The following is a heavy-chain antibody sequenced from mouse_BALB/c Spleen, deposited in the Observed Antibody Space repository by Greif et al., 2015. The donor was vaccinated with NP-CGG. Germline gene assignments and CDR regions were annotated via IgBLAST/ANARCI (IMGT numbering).Heavy chain of an antibody. D-gene: IGHD4-1*01. J-gene: IGHJ4*01. CDR2: ISSGGGST. CDR1: GFAFSSYD. CDR3: ARHRDWDHAMDY. Sequence: EVMLVESGGGLVKPGGSLKLSCAASGFAFSSYDMSWVRQTPEKRLEWVAYISSGGGSTYYPDTVKGRFTISRDNAKNTLYLQMSSLKSEDTAMYYCARHRDWDHAMDYWGQGTSVTVSS. V-gene: IGHV5-12-1*01.